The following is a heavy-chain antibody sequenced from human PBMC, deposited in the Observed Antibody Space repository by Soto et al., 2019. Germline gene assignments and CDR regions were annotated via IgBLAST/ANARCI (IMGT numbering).Heavy chain of an antibody. CDR2: ISGSGGST. CDR3: AKHFSGYSDGLFDY. Sequence: EVQLLESGGGLVQPGGSVRLSCAASGFTFSSYAMSWVRQARGKGLEWVSAISGSGGSTYYADSVKGRFTISRDNYMNTLYLQMNSVRAEDTDVYYCAKHFSGYSDGLFDYWGQGTLVTVSS. J-gene: IGHJ4*02. CDR1: GFTFSSYA. D-gene: IGHD5-18*01. V-gene: IGHV3-23*01.